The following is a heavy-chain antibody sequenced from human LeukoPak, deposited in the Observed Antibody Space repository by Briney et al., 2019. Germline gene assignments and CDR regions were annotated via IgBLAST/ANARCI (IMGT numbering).Heavy chain of an antibody. CDR2: IYYSGST. Sequence: PSETLSLTCTVSGGSISSSSYYWGWIRQPPGKGLEWIGSIYYSGSTYYNPSLKSRVTISVDTSKNQFSLKLSSVTAADTAVYYCARQEYSGYDTYGMDVWGQGTTVTVSS. D-gene: IGHD5-12*01. J-gene: IGHJ6*02. CDR1: GGSISSSSYY. V-gene: IGHV4-39*01. CDR3: ARQEYSGYDTYGMDV.